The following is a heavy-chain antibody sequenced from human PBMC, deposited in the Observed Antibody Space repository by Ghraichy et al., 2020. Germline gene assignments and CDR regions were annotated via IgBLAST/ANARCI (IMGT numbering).Heavy chain of an antibody. CDR1: GFSLGDFD. CDR3: AKLSPSCIGPIFYVNDPLDL. V-gene: IGHV3-21*06. J-gene: IGHJ3*01. CDR2: IRRSSVNI. Sequence: GESLNISCGASGFSLGDFDMEWVRQAPGKRLELVSSIRRSSVNILYSDSVTGRFTASRDNSENSLYLHMNSLRPDDTAVYFCAKLSPSCIGPIFYVNDPLDLWGPGTMVTVSS. D-gene: IGHD2/OR15-2a*01.